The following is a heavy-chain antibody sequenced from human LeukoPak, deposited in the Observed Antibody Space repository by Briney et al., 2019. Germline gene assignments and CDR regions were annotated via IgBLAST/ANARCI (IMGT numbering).Heavy chain of an antibody. J-gene: IGHJ5*02. V-gene: IGHV1-46*01. CDR2: INPSGGST. D-gene: IGHD3-22*01. Sequence: ASVKVSCKASGYTFTSYYMHWVRQAPGQGLEWMGIINPSGGSTSYAQKFQGRVTMTRDTSTSTVYMELSSLRSEDTAVYYCARDRRDYYDSSGYGWFDPWGQGTLVTVSS. CDR1: GYTFTSYY. CDR3: ARDRRDYYDSSGYGWFDP.